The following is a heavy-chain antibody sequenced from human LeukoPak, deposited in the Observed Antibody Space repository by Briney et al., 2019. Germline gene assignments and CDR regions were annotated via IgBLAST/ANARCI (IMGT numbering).Heavy chain of an antibody. CDR2: IYTSGST. V-gene: IGHV4-4*07. CDR3: ARAIAAAGTTWFDP. D-gene: IGHD6-13*01. CDR1: GGSISSYY. J-gene: IGHJ5*02. Sequence: SETLSLTCTVSGGSISSYYWSWIRQPAGKGLEWIGRIYTSGSTNYNPSLKSRVTMSVDTSKNQFSLKPSSVTAADTAVYYCARAIAAAGTTWFDPWGQGTLVTVSS.